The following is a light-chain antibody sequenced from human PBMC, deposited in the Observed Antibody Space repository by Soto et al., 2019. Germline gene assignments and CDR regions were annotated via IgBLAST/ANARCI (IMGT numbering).Light chain of an antibody. CDR3: QQRSNWPPLT. Sequence: EIVMTQSPATLSVSPGERATLSCRASQSVSSNLAWYQQKPGQAPRLLIYDASNRATGIPARFSGSGSGTDFTLTISSLEPEDFAVYYCQQRSNWPPLTFGGGTKLDIK. CDR2: DAS. V-gene: IGKV3-11*01. CDR1: QSVSSN. J-gene: IGKJ4*01.